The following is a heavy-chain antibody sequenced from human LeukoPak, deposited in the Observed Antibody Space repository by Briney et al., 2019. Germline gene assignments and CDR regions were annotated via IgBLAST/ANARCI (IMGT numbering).Heavy chain of an antibody. CDR1: GFTFSSYA. V-gene: IGHV3-30-3*01. J-gene: IGHJ4*02. Sequence: GGSLRLSCAASGFTFSSYATHWVRQAPGKGLEWVADISFDGNNEHYADSVKGRFIISRDNSKNTLYLQMNSLRAEDTAVYYCANIIRKYTSGYYYFDYWGQGTLVTVSS. CDR3: ANIIRKYTSGYYYFDY. D-gene: IGHD6-25*01. CDR2: ISFDGNNE.